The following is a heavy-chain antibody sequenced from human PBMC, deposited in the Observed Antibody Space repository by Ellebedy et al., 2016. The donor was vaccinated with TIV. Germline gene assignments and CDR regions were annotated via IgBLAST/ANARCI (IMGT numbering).Heavy chain of an antibody. CDR3: ARGGDSSGWYWYFDL. CDR2: ISSSSSYI. V-gene: IGHV3-21*01. D-gene: IGHD6-19*01. CDR1: GFTFSSYS. J-gene: IGHJ2*01. Sequence: GGSLRLXXAASGFTFSSYSMNWVRQAPGKGLEWVSSISSSSSYIYYADSVKGRFTISRDNAKNSLYLQMNSLRAEDTAVYYCARGGDSSGWYWYFDLWGRGTLVTVSS.